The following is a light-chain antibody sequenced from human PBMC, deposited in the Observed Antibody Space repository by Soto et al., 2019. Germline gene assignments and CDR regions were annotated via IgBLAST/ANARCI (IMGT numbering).Light chain of an antibody. CDR1: QSVNTN. J-gene: IGKJ1*01. V-gene: IGKV3-15*01. CDR3: QQYNSWWT. CDR2: GAS. Sequence: EIVMTQSPATLSVSPGEGATLSCRASQSVNTNLAWYQQKPGQAPRLLIYGASTRATGIPARFSGGGSGTEFTLTISSLQSEDFAVYYCQQYNSWWTFGQGTKVEIK.